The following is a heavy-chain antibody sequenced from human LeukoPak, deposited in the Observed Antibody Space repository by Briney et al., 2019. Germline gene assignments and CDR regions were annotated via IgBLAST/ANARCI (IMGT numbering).Heavy chain of an antibody. J-gene: IGHJ4*02. CDR1: GFTFSSYE. Sequence: GGSLRLSCAASGFTFSSYEMNWVRQAPGKGLEWVSYISSSGSTIYYADSVKGRFTISRDNAKNSLYLQMNSLRAEDTAVYYCARDLLYGVRGVNGYWGQGTLVTVSS. CDR3: ARDLLYGVRGVNGY. CDR2: ISSSGSTI. D-gene: IGHD3-10*01. V-gene: IGHV3-48*03.